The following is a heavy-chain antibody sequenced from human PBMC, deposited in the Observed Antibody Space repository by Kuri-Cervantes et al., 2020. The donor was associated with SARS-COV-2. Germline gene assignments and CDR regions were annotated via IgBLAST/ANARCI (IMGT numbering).Heavy chain of an antibody. V-gene: IGHV3-11*01. CDR1: GFTFSDYY. Sequence: GESLKISCAASGFTFSDYYMSWIRQAPGKGLEWVSYISSSGSTIHYADSVKGQFTISRDNAKNSLYLQMNSLRAEDTAVYYCARPEMVRGVDYWGQGTLVTVSS. CDR2: ISSSGSTI. CDR3: ARPEMVRGVDY. J-gene: IGHJ4*02. D-gene: IGHD5-24*01.